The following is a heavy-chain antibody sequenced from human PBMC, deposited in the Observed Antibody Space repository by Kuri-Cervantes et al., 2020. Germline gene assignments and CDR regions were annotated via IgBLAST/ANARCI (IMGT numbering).Heavy chain of an antibody. CDR2: IIPIFGTA. V-gene: IGHV1-69*13. Sequence: SVKVSFKASGGTFSSYAISWVRQAPGQGLEWMGGIIPIFGTANYAQKFQGRVTITADESTSTAYMELSSLRSEDTAVYYCARRVLVATLGSEFDYWGQGTLATVSS. CDR1: GGTFSSYA. CDR3: ARRVLVATLGSEFDY. D-gene: IGHD5-12*01. J-gene: IGHJ4*02.